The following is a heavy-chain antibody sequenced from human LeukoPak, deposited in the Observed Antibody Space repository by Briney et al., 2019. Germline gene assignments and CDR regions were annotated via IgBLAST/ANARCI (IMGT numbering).Heavy chain of an antibody. CDR3: ARDQGYYDSSGLNTPNAFDI. Sequence: PSETLSLTCTVSGGSISSSSYYWGWIRQPPGKGLEWIGSIYYSGSTYYNPSLKSRVTISVDTSKNQFSLKLSSVTAADTAVYYCARDQGYYDSSGLNTPNAFDIWGQGTMVTVSS. V-gene: IGHV4-39*07. J-gene: IGHJ3*02. CDR1: GGSISSSSYY. D-gene: IGHD3-22*01. CDR2: IYYSGST.